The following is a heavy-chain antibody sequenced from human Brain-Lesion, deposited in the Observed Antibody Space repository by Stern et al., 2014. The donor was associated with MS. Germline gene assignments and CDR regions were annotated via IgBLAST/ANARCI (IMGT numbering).Heavy chain of an antibody. V-gene: IGHV3-43D*03. CDR2: ISWDGGST. D-gene: IGHD3-22*01. J-gene: IGHJ4*02. CDR1: GFTFDDYG. CDR3: AKDIGDSSGYLDY. Sequence: EAQLEESRGVVLQPGGSLRLSCAASGFTFDDYGMHWVRQAPGKGLEWVSLISWDGGSTYYTDSVKGRFTISRDNSKNSLYLQMNSLGAEDTALYYCAKDIGDSSGYLDYWGQGTLVTVSS.